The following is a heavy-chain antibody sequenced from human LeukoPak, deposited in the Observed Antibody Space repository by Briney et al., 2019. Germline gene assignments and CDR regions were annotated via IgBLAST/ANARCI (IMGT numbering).Heavy chain of an antibody. CDR3: ARDRGNSHFDY. J-gene: IGHJ4*02. Sequence: GGSLRLSCSASRFTFSNYGMHWVRQAPGKGLQWVAFIWFDGSNKYYADSVKGRFTIPRDNSKNTLYLQINSLRAEDTAVYYCARDRGNSHFDYWGQGTLVTVSS. CDR1: RFTFSNYG. CDR2: IWFDGSNK. D-gene: IGHD3-10*01. V-gene: IGHV3-33*01.